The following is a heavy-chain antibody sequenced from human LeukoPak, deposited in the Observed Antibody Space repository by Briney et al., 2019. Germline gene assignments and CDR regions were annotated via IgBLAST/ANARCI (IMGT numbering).Heavy chain of an antibody. CDR2: INSDGSST. Sequence: GGSLRLSCAGSGFTFSNYWMHWVRQAPGKGLTWVSRINSDGSSTSYADSVKGRFTISRDNAKNTLYLQMNSLRAEDTAVYYCAKGGSSSWYHYFDYWGQGTLVTVSS. V-gene: IGHV3-74*01. J-gene: IGHJ4*02. CDR3: AKGGSSSWYHYFDY. CDR1: GFTFSNYW. D-gene: IGHD6-13*01.